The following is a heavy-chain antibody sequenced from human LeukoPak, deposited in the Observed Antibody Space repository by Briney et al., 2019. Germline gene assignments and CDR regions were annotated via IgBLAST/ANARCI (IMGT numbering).Heavy chain of an antibody. Sequence: GGSLRLSCAASGFTVSSNYMSWVRQAPGKGLEWVSVIYSGGSTYYADSVKGRFTISRDNSKNTLYLQMNSLRAEDTAVYYCARGLVVVTAQGDAFDIWGQGTMVTVSS. D-gene: IGHD2-21*02. J-gene: IGHJ3*02. V-gene: IGHV3-53*01. CDR1: GFTVSSNY. CDR2: IYSGGST. CDR3: ARGLVVVTAQGDAFDI.